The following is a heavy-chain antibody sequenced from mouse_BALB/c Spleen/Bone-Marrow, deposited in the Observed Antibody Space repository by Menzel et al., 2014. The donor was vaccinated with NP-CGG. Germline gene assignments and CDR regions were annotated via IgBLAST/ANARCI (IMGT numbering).Heavy chain of an antibody. V-gene: IGHV6-6*02. J-gene: IGHJ2*01. D-gene: IGHD1-1*01. CDR1: GFTFSNYW. CDR3: TRGGSSSFDY. Sequence: EVKLVESGGGLVQPGGSMKLSCVTSGFTFSNYWMNWVHQSPEKGLEWVAEIRLKSNNYATHYAESVKGRFTISRDDSKSSVYLQMNNLRAEDTGIYYCTRGGSSSFDYWGQGTTLTVSS. CDR2: IRLKSNNYAT.